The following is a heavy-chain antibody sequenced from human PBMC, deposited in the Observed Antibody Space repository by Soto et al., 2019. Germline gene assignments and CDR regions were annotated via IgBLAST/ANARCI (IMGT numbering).Heavy chain of an antibody. CDR1: GYSFTDYW. J-gene: IGHJ4*02. CDR3: ARALTGTIHPHCFDH. Sequence: PGESLKISCRGSGYSFTDYWIGWVRHMPGKGLEWMGIIYPGDSDTRYSPSFQVQVTISADNSINTAYLQWSSLRASDTAMYYCARALTGTIHPHCFDHWGQGALVTVSS. V-gene: IGHV5-51*01. D-gene: IGHD1-7*01. CDR2: IYPGDSDT.